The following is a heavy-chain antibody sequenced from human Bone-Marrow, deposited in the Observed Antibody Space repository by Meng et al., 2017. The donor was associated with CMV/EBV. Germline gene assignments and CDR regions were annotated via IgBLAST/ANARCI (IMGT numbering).Heavy chain of an antibody. V-gene: IGHV4-61*01. CDR3: ARLDLVFTHEE. J-gene: IGHJ4*01. CDR2: IYYSGST. CDR1: GGSVSSGSNY. Sequence: SETLSLTCTVSGGSVSSGSNYWSWIRQPPGKGLEWIGYIYYSGSTNYNPPLKSRVTISVDTSKNQFSLKLSSVTAADTAVYYCARLDLVFTHEEWGQGPLVPVSS. D-gene: IGHD2-2*03.